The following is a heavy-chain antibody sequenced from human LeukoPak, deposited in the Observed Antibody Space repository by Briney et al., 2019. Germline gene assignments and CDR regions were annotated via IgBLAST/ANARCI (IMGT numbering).Heavy chain of an antibody. D-gene: IGHD1-26*01. Sequence: GGSLRLSCAASGLTFSNYWMHWVRQAPGKGLKWVSLIYTDGRTTFYADSVQGRFTISRDNARNTLYLQMNSLRAGDTAVYYCASLSGSRGSAFDVWGQGTMVTVSS. CDR2: IYTDGRTT. V-gene: IGHV3-74*01. J-gene: IGHJ3*01. CDR3: ASLSGSRGSAFDV. CDR1: GLTFSNYW.